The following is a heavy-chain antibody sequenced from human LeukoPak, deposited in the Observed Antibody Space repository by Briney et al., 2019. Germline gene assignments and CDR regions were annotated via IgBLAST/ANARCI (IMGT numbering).Heavy chain of an antibody. Sequence: SETLSLTCTVSGGSISSGDYYWSWIRQPPGKGLECIGYIYYSGSTYYNPSLKSRVTISVDTSKNQFSLKLSSVTAADTAVYYCARQAGITMIVVVWAFDIWGQGTMVTVSS. J-gene: IGHJ3*02. CDR2: IYYSGST. D-gene: IGHD3-22*01. V-gene: IGHV4-30-4*08. CDR3: ARQAGITMIVVVWAFDI. CDR1: GGSISSGDYY.